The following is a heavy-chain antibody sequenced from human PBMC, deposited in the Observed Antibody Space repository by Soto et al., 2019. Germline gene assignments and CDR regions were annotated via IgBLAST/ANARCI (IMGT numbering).Heavy chain of an antibody. CDR3: TTAGYCSAGSCYEGPFDY. Sequence: LRLSCAASGFTFSNAWMSWVRQAPGKGLEWVGRIKSKTDGGTTDYAAPVKGRFTISRDDSKNTLYLQMNSLKTEDTAVYYCTTAGYCSAGSCYEGPFDYWGQGTLVTVSS. CDR1: GFTFSNAW. D-gene: IGHD2-15*01. J-gene: IGHJ4*02. V-gene: IGHV3-15*01. CDR2: IKSKTDGGTT.